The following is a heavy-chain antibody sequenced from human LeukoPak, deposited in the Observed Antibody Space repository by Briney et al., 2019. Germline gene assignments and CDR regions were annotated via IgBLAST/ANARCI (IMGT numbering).Heavy chain of an antibody. CDR1: GFTFSGYW. V-gene: IGHV3-7*01. CDR2: IKQDGSEK. CDR3: ATHDYGDYGPFFDY. D-gene: IGHD4-17*01. J-gene: IGHJ4*02. Sequence: GGSLRLSCAASGFTFSGYWMSWVRQAPGKGLEWVANIKQDGSEKYYVDSVKGRFTISRDNAKNSLYLQMNSLRAEDTAVYYCATHDYGDYGPFFDYWGQGTLVTASS.